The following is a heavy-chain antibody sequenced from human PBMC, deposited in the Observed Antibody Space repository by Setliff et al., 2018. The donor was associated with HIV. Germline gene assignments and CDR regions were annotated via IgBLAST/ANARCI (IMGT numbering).Heavy chain of an antibody. CDR3: ARGFYGDYYFDY. CDR1: GYSFTSYW. J-gene: IGHJ4*02. D-gene: IGHD4-17*01. Sequence: GESLKISCKGSGYSFTSYWIGWVRQMPGKGLEWMGRIDPSDSYTNYSPSFQGHVTISADKSISTAHLQWSSLKASDTAMYYCARGFYGDYYFDYWGQGTLVTVSS. CDR2: IDPSDSYT. V-gene: IGHV5-10-1*01.